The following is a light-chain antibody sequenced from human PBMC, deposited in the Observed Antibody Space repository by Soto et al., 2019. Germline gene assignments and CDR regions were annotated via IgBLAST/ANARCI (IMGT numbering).Light chain of an antibody. Sequence: DIVMTQSPLSLPVTPGEPASISCRSSQSLLHSNGYNYLDWYLQKPGQSPQLLIYLGSNRATGVPSRFGGSGSGTDFTLKLGRVQAEDVGVYYGFQAIQTPLTFGGGTKVEIK. V-gene: IGKV2-28*01. CDR3: FQAIQTPLT. CDR1: QSLLHSNGYNY. J-gene: IGKJ4*01. CDR2: LGS.